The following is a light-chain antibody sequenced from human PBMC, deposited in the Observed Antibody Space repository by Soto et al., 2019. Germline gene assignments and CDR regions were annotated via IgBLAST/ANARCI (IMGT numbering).Light chain of an antibody. V-gene: IGKV3-20*01. CDR3: QKYYSTPRFT. J-gene: IGKJ4*02. Sequence: EIVLTQSPATLSLSPGERATLSCRASQSFHTNYLAWYQQRPGQAPRLLIYAASRRASGIPDRFCGSGSGTDFTLIISRLEPEDSAIYFCQKYYSTPRFTFGGGTKIEIK. CDR1: QSFHTNY. CDR2: AAS.